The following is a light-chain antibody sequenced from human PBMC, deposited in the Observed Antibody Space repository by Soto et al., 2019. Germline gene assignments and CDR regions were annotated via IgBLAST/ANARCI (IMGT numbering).Light chain of an antibody. CDR2: GAS. J-gene: IGKJ5*01. CDR1: QSVTSTY. CDR3: QQYGSSPT. V-gene: IGKV3-20*01. Sequence: EIVLTQSPGTLSLSPGERATLSCRASQSVTSTYLAWYQQKAGQAPRLLIYGASSRATGVPDRFSGNGSGTDFTLTITRLEPEDFALYYCQQYGSSPTFGQGTRLEIK.